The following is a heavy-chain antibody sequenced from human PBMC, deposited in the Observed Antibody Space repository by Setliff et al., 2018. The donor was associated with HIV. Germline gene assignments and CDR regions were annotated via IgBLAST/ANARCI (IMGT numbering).Heavy chain of an antibody. CDR2: LYYTGST. V-gene: IGHV4-59*01. CDR3: ARAPTHYFGNNTSSCPDAFDI. J-gene: IGHJ3*02. D-gene: IGHD3-10*01. CDR1: SGSISTYY. Sequence: SETLSLTFTVSSGSISTYYWTWIRQPPGKGREYIGYLYYTGSTDYNPSLNGRVTISIDMSKSQFSLKLNSVTAADTAVYYCARAPTHYFGNNTSSCPDAFDIWSLGTMVTVSS.